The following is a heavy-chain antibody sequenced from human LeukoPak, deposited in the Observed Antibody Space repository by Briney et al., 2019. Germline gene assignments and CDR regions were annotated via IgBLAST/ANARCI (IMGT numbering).Heavy chain of an antibody. D-gene: IGHD4-17*01. V-gene: IGHV4-59*08. CDR2: IYYSGST. J-gene: IGHJ4*02. Sequence: PSETLSLTCTVSGGSISSYYWSWIRQPPGKGLEWIGYIYYSGSTNYNPSLRSRVTISVDTSKNQFSLKRSSVTAADTAVYYCARGGNYGDYDGYFDYWGQGTLVTVSS. CDR3: ARGGNYGDYDGYFDY. CDR1: GGSISSYY.